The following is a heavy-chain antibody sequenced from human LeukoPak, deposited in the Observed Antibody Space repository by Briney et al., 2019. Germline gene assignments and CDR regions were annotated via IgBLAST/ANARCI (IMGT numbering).Heavy chain of an antibody. CDR1: GGTFSSYA. CDR2: IIPIFGIA. CDR3: ARVSEHDYGILMDYYYGMDV. D-gene: IGHD2-8*01. Sequence: SVKVSCKASGGTFSSYAISWVRQAPGQGLEWMGRIIPIFGIANYAQKFQGRVTITADKSTSTACMELSRLRSDDTAVYYCARVSEHDYGILMDYYYGMDVWGQGTTVTVSS. V-gene: IGHV1-69*04. J-gene: IGHJ6*02.